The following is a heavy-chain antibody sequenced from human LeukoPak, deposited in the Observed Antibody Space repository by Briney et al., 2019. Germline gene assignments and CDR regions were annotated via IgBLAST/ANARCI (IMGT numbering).Heavy chain of an antibody. J-gene: IGHJ4*02. Sequence: PGRSLRLSCAASGFTFDDYAMHWVRQAPGKGLEWVSGISWNSGYIGYADSVKGRFTISRDNAKNSLYLQMNSLRAEDTAVYYCARDRGLTYDSSGYYYVLGFDYWGQGTLVTVSS. V-gene: IGHV3-9*01. CDR3: ARDRGLTYDSSGYYYVLGFDY. CDR1: GFTFDDYA. CDR2: ISWNSGYI. D-gene: IGHD3-22*01.